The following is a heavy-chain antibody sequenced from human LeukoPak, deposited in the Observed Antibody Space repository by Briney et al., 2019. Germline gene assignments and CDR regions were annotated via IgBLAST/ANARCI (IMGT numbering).Heavy chain of an antibody. CDR3: ARSKDYYYDSSGYSESPKGWHYFDY. V-gene: IGHV1-69*05. D-gene: IGHD3-22*01. CDR2: IIPIFGTA. J-gene: IGHJ4*02. CDR1: GGTFSSYA. Sequence: EASVKVSCKASGGTFSSYAISWVRQAPGQGLEWMGRIIPIFGTANYAQKFQGRVTITTDESTSTAYMELSSLRSEDTAVYYCARSKDYYYDSSGYSESPKGWHYFDYWGQGTLVTVSS.